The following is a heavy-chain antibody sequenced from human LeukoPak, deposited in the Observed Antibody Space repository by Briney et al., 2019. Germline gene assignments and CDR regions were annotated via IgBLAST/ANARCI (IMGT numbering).Heavy chain of an antibody. CDR1: GLTPSSCG. Sequence: GGSLRLSCAASGLTPSSCGMSWVRQAPGKGLEWVSAISGSGDGTYYADSVKGRFTISRDNSKNTLYLQMNSLRADDTAVYYCARVNIGTTTKTYWGQGTLVTVSS. D-gene: IGHD2/OR15-2a*01. J-gene: IGHJ4*02. CDR3: ARVNIGTTTKTY. CDR2: ISGSGDGT. V-gene: IGHV3-23*01.